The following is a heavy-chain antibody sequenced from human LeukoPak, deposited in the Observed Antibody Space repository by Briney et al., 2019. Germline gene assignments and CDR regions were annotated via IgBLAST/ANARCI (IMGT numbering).Heavy chain of an antibody. CDR2: ISAYNGNT. V-gene: IGHV1-18*01. Sequence: ASVKVSCTASGYTFTSYGITWVRQAPGQGLEWMGWISAYNGNTNYAQKLQGRVTMTTDTSTSTAYMNLRSLGSDDTAVYYCAREVPYDTSRYYQPFDYWGQGTLVTVSS. D-gene: IGHD3-22*01. J-gene: IGHJ4*02. CDR1: GYTFTSYG. CDR3: AREVPYDTSRYYQPFDY.